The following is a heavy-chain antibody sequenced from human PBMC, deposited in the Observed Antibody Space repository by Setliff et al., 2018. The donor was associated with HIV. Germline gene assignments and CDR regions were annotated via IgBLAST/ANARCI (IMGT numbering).Heavy chain of an antibody. J-gene: IGHJ4*02. CDR1: GFTVSSNY. CDR2: IYSGGST. Sequence: GGSLRLSCAASGFTVSSNYMSWVRQAPGKGLEWVSVIYSGGSTYYADPVKGRFTISRDNSKSTLYLRMNSLRDEDTAVYYCARGGPPNDYSYYFDSWGQGTLVTVSS. D-gene: IGHD4-17*01. V-gene: IGHV3-53*01. CDR3: ARGGPPNDYSYYFDS.